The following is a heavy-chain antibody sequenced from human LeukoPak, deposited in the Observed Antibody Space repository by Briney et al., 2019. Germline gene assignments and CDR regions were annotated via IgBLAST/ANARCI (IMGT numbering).Heavy chain of an antibody. Sequence: EASVKVSCKASGNTFTTYDINWVRQATGQGLEWMGWMNPNSGNTDYAQKFQGRVTMTRNTSITTAYMELGSLRSEDTAVYYCARAFSSGYHSYDAFDLWGQGTMVTVSS. CDR1: GNTFTTYD. CDR2: MNPNSGNT. CDR3: ARAFSSGYHSYDAFDL. V-gene: IGHV1-8*01. D-gene: IGHD5-12*01. J-gene: IGHJ3*01.